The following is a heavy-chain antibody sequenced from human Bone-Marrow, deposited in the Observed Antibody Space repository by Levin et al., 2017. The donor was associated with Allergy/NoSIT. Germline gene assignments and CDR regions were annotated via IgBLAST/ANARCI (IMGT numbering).Heavy chain of an antibody. CDR1: GGSFSGYY. V-gene: IGHV4-34*01. CDR3: ARGRRDGYNFQKRSVYYFDY. J-gene: IGHJ4*02. D-gene: IGHD5-24*01. Sequence: PSQTLSLTCAVYGGSFSGYYWSWIRQPPGKGLEWIGEINHSGSTNYNPSLKSRVTISVDTSKNQFSLKLSSVTAADTAVYYCARGRRDGYNFQKRSVYYFDYWGQGTLVTVSS. CDR2: INHSGST.